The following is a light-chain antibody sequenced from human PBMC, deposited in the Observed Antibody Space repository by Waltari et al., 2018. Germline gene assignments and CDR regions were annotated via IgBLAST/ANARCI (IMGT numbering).Light chain of an antibody. CDR2: WAS. CDR3: QQYYSTPRT. J-gene: IGKJ1*01. V-gene: IGKV4-1*01. Sequence: DIVMTQSPDSLAVSLGERATINCKSSQSVLYSSNNKTYLAWYQQKPGQPPKLLIYWASTRTSGVPDRFSDSGSGTDFTLPISSLQAEDVAVYYCQQYYSTPRTFGQGTKVEIK. CDR1: QSVLYSSNNKTY.